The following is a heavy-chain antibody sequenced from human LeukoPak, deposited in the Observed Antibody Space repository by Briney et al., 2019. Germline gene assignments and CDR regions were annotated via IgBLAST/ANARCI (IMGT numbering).Heavy chain of an antibody. V-gene: IGHV1-24*01. CDR2: FGHEDGET. CDR1: VSTLIQIS. J-gene: IGHJ4*02. CDR3: ATGAIVFDY. D-gene: IGHD2/OR15-2a*01. Sequence: ASVNVSSTLSVSTLIQISIDWVRRAPGKGLEWMGTFGHEDGETIYAQKFQGRFNMTVDTAADTAYMEVSSLMSEDTAIYYCATGAIVFDYWGQGTLVIVSS.